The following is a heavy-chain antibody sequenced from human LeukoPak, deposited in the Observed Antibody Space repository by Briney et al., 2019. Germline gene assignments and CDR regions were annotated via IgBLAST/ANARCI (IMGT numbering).Heavy chain of an antibody. CDR1: GGSISSSSNY. CDR3: AKRSALVAASENPHYYDSSNYYPFDY. CDR2: FYYSGST. D-gene: IGHD3-22*01. V-gene: IGHV4-39*07. Sequence: SETLSLTCSVSGGSISSSSNYWGWIRQPPGKGLEWIGSFYYSGSTYYNPSLKSRVTISEDTSKNQFSLKLSSVTAADTAVYYCAKRSALVAASENPHYYDSSNYYPFDYWGQGTLVIVSS. J-gene: IGHJ4*02.